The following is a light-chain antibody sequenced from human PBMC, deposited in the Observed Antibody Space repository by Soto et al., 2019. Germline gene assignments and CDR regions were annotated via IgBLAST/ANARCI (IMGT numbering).Light chain of an antibody. CDR2: GAS. CDR3: QQYGSSIT. Sequence: EIVLSQSPGTLSLSPGERATLYCMASQSVSSSYLAWYQQKPGQAPRLLIYGASSRATGIPDRFSGSGSGTDFTLTISRLEPEDFAVYYCQQYGSSITFGQGTRLEIK. J-gene: IGKJ5*01. V-gene: IGKV3-20*01. CDR1: QSVSSSY.